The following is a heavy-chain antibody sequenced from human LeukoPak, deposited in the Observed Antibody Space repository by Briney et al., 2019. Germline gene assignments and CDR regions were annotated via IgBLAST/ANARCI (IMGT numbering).Heavy chain of an antibody. Sequence: PGGSLRLSCATSGFNFANFAMDWVRQTPGKGLEWVSSISSSGFATYYGDSVKGRFTISRDNSENTLYLQMNSLRAEDTAVYYCARALLLWFGEPPPYYFDYWGQGTLVTVSS. CDR2: ISSSGFAT. CDR1: GFNFANFA. CDR3: ARALLLWFGEPPPYYFDY. J-gene: IGHJ4*02. D-gene: IGHD3-10*01. V-gene: IGHV3-23*01.